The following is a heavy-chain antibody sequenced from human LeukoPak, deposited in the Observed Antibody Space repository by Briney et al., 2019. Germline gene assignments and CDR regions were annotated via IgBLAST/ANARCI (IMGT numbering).Heavy chain of an antibody. J-gene: IGHJ6*04. V-gene: IGHV3-64*01. CDR2: ITSNGGST. CDR1: GFTFSSYA. D-gene: IGHD3-9*01. Sequence: HPGGSLRLSYAASGFTFSSYAMHWVRQAPGKGLEYVSSITSNGGSTYYANPVKDRFTISRDNSKNTLYLQMGSLRTEDMAVYYCARDLTGVGDVWGKGTTVTVSS. CDR3: ARDLTGVGDV.